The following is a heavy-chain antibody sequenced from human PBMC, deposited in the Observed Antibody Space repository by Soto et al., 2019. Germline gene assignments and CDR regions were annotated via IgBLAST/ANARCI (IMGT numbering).Heavy chain of an antibody. J-gene: IGHJ3*02. V-gene: IGHV4-34*01. CDR1: GGSFSGYY. D-gene: IGHD6-19*01. CDR3: ARGGIAVAYNAFDI. CDR2: INHSGSN. Sequence: QVQLQQWGAGLLKPSETLSLTCAVYGGSFSGYYWSWIRQPPGKGLEWIGEINHSGSNNYNPSLKRRVTISVDTSKNQFSLKLSSVTAADTAVYYCARGGIAVAYNAFDIWGQGTMVTVSS.